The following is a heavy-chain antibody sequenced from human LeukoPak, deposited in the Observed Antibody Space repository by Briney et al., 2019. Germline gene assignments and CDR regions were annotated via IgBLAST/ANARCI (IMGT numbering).Heavy chain of an antibody. J-gene: IGHJ4*02. CDR2: ISCYNGDT. D-gene: IGHD6-19*01. Sequence: GASVKVSCKASGYIFNKYGVSWVRQAPGQGLEWLAWISCYNGDTNYAQKFQGRVTVTTDTSTSTVFMELRNLNTDDTAVYYCATDPSNTSGRYLFFDYWGQGTLVTVSS. CDR1: GYIFNKYG. CDR3: ATDPSNTSGRYLFFDY. V-gene: IGHV1-18*01.